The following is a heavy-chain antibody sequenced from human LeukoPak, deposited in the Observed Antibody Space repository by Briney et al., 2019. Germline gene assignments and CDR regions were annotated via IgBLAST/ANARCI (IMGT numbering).Heavy chain of an antibody. D-gene: IGHD6-13*01. CDR1: GFTFSNYG. CDR2: IRYDGSNK. CDR3: AKVNLVGSSSWPGDY. J-gene: IGHJ4*02. Sequence: GGSLRLSCAASGFTFSNYGTHWVRQAPGKGLEGVAFIRYDGSNKDYADSVKGRFTISRDNSKNTLYLQMNSLRAEDTAVYYCAKVNLVGSSSWPGDYWGQGTLVTVSS. V-gene: IGHV3-30*02.